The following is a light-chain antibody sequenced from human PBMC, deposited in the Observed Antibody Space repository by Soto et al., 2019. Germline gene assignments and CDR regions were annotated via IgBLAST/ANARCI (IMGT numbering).Light chain of an antibody. J-gene: IGLJ3*02. CDR3: ASWDDSLSGRV. CDR2: RNN. V-gene: IGLV1-47*01. Sequence: QSVLTQPPSASGTPGQRVTISCSGSSSNIGSNYVYWYQQRPGTAPKLLIYRNNQRPSAVPDRFSGSTSGTSASLAISGLRSEDEADYYCASWDDSLSGRVFGGGTKLTVL. CDR1: SSNIGSNY.